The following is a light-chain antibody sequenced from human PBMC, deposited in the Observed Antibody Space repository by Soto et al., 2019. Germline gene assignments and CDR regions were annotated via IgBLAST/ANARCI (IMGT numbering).Light chain of an antibody. CDR1: QSISSW. Sequence: DIQMTQSPSTLSASVGDRVTITCRASQSISSWLAWYQQKPGKAPKLLIYAASTLQSRVPSSFSGSGSGTDFTLTISCLQSEDFATYYCQQYYSHPRTFGQGTKVEIK. J-gene: IGKJ1*01. CDR3: QQYYSHPRT. CDR2: AAS. V-gene: IGKV1-5*01.